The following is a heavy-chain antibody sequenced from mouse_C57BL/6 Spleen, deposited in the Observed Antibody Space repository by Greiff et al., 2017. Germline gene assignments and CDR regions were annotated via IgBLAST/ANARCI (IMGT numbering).Heavy chain of an antibody. CDR2: IYPGDGDT. D-gene: IGHD2-4*01. Sequence: QVQLQQSGAELVKPGASVKISCKASGYAFSSYWMNWVKQRPGKGLEWIGQIYPGDGDTNYNGKFTGKATLTADKSSSTAYMQLSSLTSEDSAVYFCARGDYDGYFDYWGQGTTLTVSS. V-gene: IGHV1-80*01. CDR1: GYAFSSYW. CDR3: ARGDYDGYFDY. J-gene: IGHJ2*01.